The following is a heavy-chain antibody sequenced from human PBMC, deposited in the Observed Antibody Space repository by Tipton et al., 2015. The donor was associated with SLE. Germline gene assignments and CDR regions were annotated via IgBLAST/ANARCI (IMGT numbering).Heavy chain of an antibody. J-gene: IGHJ3*02. CDR3: AGVSRDAFEI. Sequence: LRLSCVVSGASISTEGYSWSWLRQPPGKGLEWIGYIYYSGSSNYNPSLKSRVTISLDTSKNQFSLRLSSVTAADTAVYYCAGVSRDAFEIWGQGTMVTVSS. CDR1: GASISTEGYS. CDR2: IYYSGSS. D-gene: IGHD5/OR15-5a*01. V-gene: IGHV4-30-4*07.